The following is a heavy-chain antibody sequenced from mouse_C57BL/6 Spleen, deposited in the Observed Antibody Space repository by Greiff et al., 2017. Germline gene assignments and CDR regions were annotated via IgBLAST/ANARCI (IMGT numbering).Heavy chain of an antibody. D-gene: IGHD2-3*01. CDR3: AKRWKDYAMDY. CDR2: IWGGGST. Sequence: VHLVESGPGLVAPSQSLSITCTVSGFSLTSYGVDWVRQPPGRGLEWLGGIWGGGSTNYNSALMSRLSISKDNSKSQVCLKMNSLQTDDTAKYYCAKRWKDYAMDYWGQGTSVTVSS. V-gene: IGHV2-9*01. J-gene: IGHJ4*01. CDR1: GFSLTSYG.